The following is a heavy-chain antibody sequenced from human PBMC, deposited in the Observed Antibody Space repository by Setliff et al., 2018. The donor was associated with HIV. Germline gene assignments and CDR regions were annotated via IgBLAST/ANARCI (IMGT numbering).Heavy chain of an antibody. J-gene: IGHJ6*02. V-gene: IGHV1-18*01. CDR1: TNTFLNYG. D-gene: IGHD3-10*01. CDR2: ISVHNDNS. Sequence: ASVKVSCKASTNTFLNYGISWVRQAPGQGLEWMGWISVHNDNSNYAQRFRDRVTMTTDIPTSTAYMELRGLRSDDTAVYYCARGGYYSGSGMNYHYYGLDVWGQGTTVTVSS. CDR3: ARGGYYSGSGMNYHYYGLDV.